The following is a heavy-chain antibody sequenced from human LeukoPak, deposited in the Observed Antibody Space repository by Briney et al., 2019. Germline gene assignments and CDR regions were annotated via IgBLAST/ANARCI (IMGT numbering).Heavy chain of an antibody. CDR3: AKPTYYYYYYMDV. Sequence: GGSLRLSCAASGFTFSDYYVGWIRQAPGKGLEWVSAISGSGGSTYYADSVKGRFTISRDNSKNTLYLQMNSLRAEDTAVYYCAKPTYYYYYYMDVWGKGTTVTVSS. CDR1: GFTFSDYY. J-gene: IGHJ6*03. CDR2: ISGSGGST. V-gene: IGHV3-23*01.